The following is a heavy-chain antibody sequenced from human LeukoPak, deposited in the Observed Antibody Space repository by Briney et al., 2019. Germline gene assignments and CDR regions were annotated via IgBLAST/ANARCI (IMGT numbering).Heavy chain of an antibody. J-gene: IGHJ4*02. D-gene: IGHD6-19*01. Sequence: GESLKISCKGSGYRFTSYWIGWGRAMPGKGLEWMGIIYPGDSDTRYSPSFQGQVTISAAKSITPAYLQWSSLKASAPAMYYCARLLISRSGCYRDYWGPGTLVTVSS. CDR3: ARLLISRSGCYRDY. V-gene: IGHV5-51*01. CDR1: GYRFTSYW. CDR2: IYPGDSDT.